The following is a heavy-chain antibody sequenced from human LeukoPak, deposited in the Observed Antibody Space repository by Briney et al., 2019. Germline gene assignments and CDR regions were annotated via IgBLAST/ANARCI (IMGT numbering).Heavy chain of an antibody. CDR3: ARDDRTVVPGTFDN. V-gene: IGHV3-23*01. J-gene: IGHJ4*02. CDR1: GFTFSSYD. CDR2: ISGSGDST. D-gene: IGHD6-13*01. Sequence: GGSLRLSCAASGFTFSSYDMTWVRQAPGKGLEWVSGISGSGDSTYYADSVKGRFTISRDNSKNTLYLQMNSLRVEDTAVYYCARDDRTVVPGTFDNCGQGTLVTVSS.